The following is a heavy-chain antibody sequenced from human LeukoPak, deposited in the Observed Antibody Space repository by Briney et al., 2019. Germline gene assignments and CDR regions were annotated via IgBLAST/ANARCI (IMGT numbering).Heavy chain of an antibody. V-gene: IGHV3-23*01. CDR3: AKGLYSSSSYFDY. Sequence: PGGSLRLSCAASGFTFSSYAMSWVRQAPGKGLEWVSAISDSGGSTFYADSVEGRFTISRDNSKNTLYLQMNSLRAEDTAVYYCAKGLYSSSSYFDYWGQGTLVTVSS. J-gene: IGHJ4*02. CDR1: GFTFSSYA. CDR2: ISDSGGST. D-gene: IGHD6-6*01.